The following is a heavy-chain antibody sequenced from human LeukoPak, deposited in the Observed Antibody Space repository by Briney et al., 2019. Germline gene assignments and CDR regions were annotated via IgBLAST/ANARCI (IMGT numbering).Heavy chain of an antibody. J-gene: IGHJ4*02. CDR1: GGSISSSSYY. CDR2: IYYSGST. Sequence: SETLSLTCTVSGGSISSSSYYWGWIRQPPGKGLEWIGSIYYSGSTYYNPSLKSRVTISVDTSKNQFSLKLSSVTAADTAVYYCARAGGSGLIDYWGQGTLVTVSS. CDR3: ARAGGSGLIDY. D-gene: IGHD6-19*01. V-gene: IGHV4-39*07.